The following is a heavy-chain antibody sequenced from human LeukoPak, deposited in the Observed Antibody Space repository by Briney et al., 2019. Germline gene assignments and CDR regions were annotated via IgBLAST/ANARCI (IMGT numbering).Heavy chain of an antibody. CDR1: GGSISSGGYS. Sequence: SETLSLTCAVSGGSISSGGYSWSWIRQPPGKGLEWIGYIYHSGSTYYNPSLKSRVTISVDRSKNQFSLKLSSVTAADTAVYYCARGVPLWVWGYCSGGSCYNSGWFDPWGQGTLVTVSS. CDR2: IYHSGST. V-gene: IGHV4-30-2*01. CDR3: ARGVPLWVWGYCSGGSCYNSGWFDP. J-gene: IGHJ5*02. D-gene: IGHD2-15*01.